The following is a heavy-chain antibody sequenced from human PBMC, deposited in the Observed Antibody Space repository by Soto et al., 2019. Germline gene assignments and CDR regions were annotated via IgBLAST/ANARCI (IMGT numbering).Heavy chain of an antibody. V-gene: IGHV4-59*01. CDR3: ERVSKNRSCLDS. J-gene: IGHJ4*02. D-gene: IGHD6-19*01. Sequence: PSETLSLTCTVSGGCISSYYWSWIRQPPGKGLEWIGYIYYSGSTNYNPSLKSRVTISLDTSKNQFSLKLSSVTAADTGVYYCERVSKNRSCLDSWGQGTLVPVSS. CDR1: GGCISSYY. CDR2: IYYSGST.